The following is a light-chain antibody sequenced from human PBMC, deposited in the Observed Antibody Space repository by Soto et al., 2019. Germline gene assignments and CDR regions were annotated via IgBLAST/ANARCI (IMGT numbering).Light chain of an antibody. Sequence: IVMTHSPAGLSASPGERATLSCRASQSISRNLAWYQQKPGQPPRLLIYGASTRATGVPARFSGSGSGTEFTLTINSLQSEDFVVYFCQQSNDWPTFGQGTKVDI. V-gene: IGKV3-15*01. CDR1: QSISRN. J-gene: IGKJ1*01. CDR2: GAS. CDR3: QQSNDWPT.